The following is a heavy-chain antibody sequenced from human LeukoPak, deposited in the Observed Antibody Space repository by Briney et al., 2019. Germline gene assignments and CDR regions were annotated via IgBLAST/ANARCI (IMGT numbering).Heavy chain of an antibody. J-gene: IGHJ4*02. D-gene: IGHD3-16*01. CDR3: ARHGLYQDYGY. CDR1: CGYISRSTSF. Sequence: PSETLSLTCTVSCGYISRSTSFWAWVRQPPGKGLEWIGNVYYSGNTHYNPSLKSRATISLDTSKSQFSLRLTSVSAADTAVYYCARHGLYQDYGYWGQGILVTVSS. V-gene: IGHV4-39*01. CDR2: VYYSGNT.